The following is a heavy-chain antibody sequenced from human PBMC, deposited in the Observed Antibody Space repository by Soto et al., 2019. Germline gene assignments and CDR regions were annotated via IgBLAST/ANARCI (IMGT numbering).Heavy chain of an antibody. J-gene: IGHJ3*02. CDR3: AKDQEWLIRNNAFDI. Sequence: GGSRRLSCAASGFTFSSYAMSWVRQAPGKGREWVSAISGSDGSTYKADSVKGRLTIPRDNSKNTLYLQMNSLRAEDTAVYYCAKDQEWLIRNNAFDIWGKETMVTV. CDR2: ISGSDGST. V-gene: IGHV3-23*01. D-gene: IGHD6-19*01. CDR1: GFTFSSYA.